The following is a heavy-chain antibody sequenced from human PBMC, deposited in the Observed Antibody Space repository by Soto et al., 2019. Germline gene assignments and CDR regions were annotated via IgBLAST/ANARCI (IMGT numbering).Heavy chain of an antibody. CDR1: GGSISSGGYY. V-gene: IGHV4-31*03. CDR2: IYYSGST. D-gene: IGHD6-19*01. CDR3: ARDSRMAGDYYYYYYMDV. Sequence: SETLSLTCTVSGGSISSGGYYWSWIRQHPGKGLEWIGYIYYSGSTYYNPSLKSRVTISVDTSKKQFSLKLSSVTAADTAVYYCARDSRMAGDYYYYYYMDVWGKGTTVTVSS. J-gene: IGHJ6*03.